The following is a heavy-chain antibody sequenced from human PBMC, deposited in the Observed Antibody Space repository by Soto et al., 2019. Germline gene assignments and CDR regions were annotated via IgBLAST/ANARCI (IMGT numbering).Heavy chain of an antibody. CDR1: GYRFTDYY. D-gene: IGHD6-6*01. CDR2: INPNNGGT. J-gene: IGHJ6*02. CDR3: ARVRAARPDYSHYGMDV. Sequence: ATVKVSCKASGYRFTDYYMHWVRQAPGQGLEWMGCINPNNGGTKYAQKFQGRVTMTWDTPINTAYMELNRLRSDDTAMYYCARVRAARPDYSHYGMDVWGQGTTVTVSS. V-gene: IGHV1-2*02.